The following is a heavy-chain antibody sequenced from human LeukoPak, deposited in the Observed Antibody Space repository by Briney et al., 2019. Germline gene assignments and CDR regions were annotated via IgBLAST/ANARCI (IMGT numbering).Heavy chain of an antibody. CDR2: IYYNGST. CDR3: ARPWDY. CDR1: GGSISSATYY. J-gene: IGHJ4*02. V-gene: IGHV4-61*01. Sequence: SETLSLTCTVSGGSISSATYYWSWIRQPPGKGLEWIGYIYYNGSTNYNPSLKSRLTISVDTSKNQFSLKLSSVTAADTAVYYCARPWDYWGQGTLVTVSS.